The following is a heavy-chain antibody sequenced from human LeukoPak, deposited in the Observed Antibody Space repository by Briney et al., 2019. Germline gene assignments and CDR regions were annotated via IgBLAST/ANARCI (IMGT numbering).Heavy chain of an antibody. V-gene: IGHV3-74*01. CDR3: VSFYETY. Sequence: GGSLRLSCAASGFTFSSYWMHWVRQAPGKGLVWVSRINSDGSSTSYADSVKGRFTISKDNAKNTVYLQMNSLRAEDTAVYYCVSFYETYWGRGTLVTVS. J-gene: IGHJ4*02. CDR1: GFTFSSYW. D-gene: IGHD2/OR15-2a*01. CDR2: INSDGSST.